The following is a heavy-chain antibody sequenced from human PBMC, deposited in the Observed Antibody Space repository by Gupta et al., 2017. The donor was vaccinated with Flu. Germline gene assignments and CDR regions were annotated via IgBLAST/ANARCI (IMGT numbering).Heavy chain of an antibody. CDR3: ARGTQITMIVVVTTPSYYFDY. CDR2: INHSGST. Sequence: QVQLQQWGAGLLKPSETLSLTCAVYGGSFSGYYWSWIRQPPGKGLEWIGEINHSGSTNYNPSLKSRVTISVDTSKNQFSLKLSSVTAADTAVYYCARGTQITMIVVVTTPSYYFDYWGQGTLVTVSS. V-gene: IGHV4-34*01. J-gene: IGHJ4*02. D-gene: IGHD3-22*01. CDR1: GGSFSGYY.